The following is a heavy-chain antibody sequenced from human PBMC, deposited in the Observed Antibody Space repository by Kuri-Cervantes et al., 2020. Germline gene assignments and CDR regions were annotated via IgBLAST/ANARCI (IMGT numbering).Heavy chain of an antibody. CDR2: ISYDGSNK. CDR1: GFTFSSYA. CDR3: ARDRLRGTSCMGY. D-gene: IGHD2-2*01. J-gene: IGHJ4*02. V-gene: IGHV3-30-3*01. Sequence: GESLKISCAASGFTFSSYAMHWVRQAPGKGLEWVAVISYDGSNKYYADSVKGRFTISRDNSKNSLYLQMNSPRAEDTAVYYCARDRLRGTSCMGYWGQGTLVTVSS.